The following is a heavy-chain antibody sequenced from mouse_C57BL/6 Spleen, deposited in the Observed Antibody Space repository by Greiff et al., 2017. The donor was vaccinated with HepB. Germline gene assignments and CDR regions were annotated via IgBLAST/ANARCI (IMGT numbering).Heavy chain of an antibody. D-gene: IGHD1-1*01. Sequence: DVHLVESGGGLVKPGGSLKLSCAASGFTFSDYGMHWVRQAPEKGLEWVAYISSGSSTIYYADTVKGRFTISRDNAKNTLFLQMTSLRSEDTAMYYCARPSGSSHWYFDVWGTGTTVTVSS. J-gene: IGHJ1*03. CDR2: ISSGSSTI. CDR3: ARPSGSSHWYFDV. V-gene: IGHV5-17*01. CDR1: GFTFSDYG.